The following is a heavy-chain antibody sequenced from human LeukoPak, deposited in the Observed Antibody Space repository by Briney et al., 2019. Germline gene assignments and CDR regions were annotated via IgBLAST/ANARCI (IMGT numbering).Heavy chain of an antibody. Sequence: SVKVSCKASGGTFSSYAISWVRQAPGQGLEWMGGIIPIFGTVNYAQKFQGRATITTDESTSTAYMELSSLRSEDTAEYYCARSSDYDILTGYTFFDYWGQGTLVTVSS. D-gene: IGHD3-9*01. V-gene: IGHV1-69*05. J-gene: IGHJ4*02. CDR1: GGTFSSYA. CDR2: IIPIFGTV. CDR3: ARSSDYDILTGYTFFDY.